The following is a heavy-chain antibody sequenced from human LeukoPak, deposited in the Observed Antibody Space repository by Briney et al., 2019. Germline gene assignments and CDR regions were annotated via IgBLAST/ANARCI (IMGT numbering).Heavy chain of an antibody. J-gene: IGHJ4*02. Sequence: GGSLRLSCAASGFTFSDYYMSWIRQAPGKGLKWVSYISSSGSTIYYADSVKGRFTISRDNAKNSLYLQMNSLRAEDTAVYYCASAPGGNWNTEDYWGQGTLVTVSS. CDR1: GFTFSDYY. CDR3: ASAPGGNWNTEDY. V-gene: IGHV3-11*01. D-gene: IGHD1/OR15-1a*01. CDR2: ISSSGSTI.